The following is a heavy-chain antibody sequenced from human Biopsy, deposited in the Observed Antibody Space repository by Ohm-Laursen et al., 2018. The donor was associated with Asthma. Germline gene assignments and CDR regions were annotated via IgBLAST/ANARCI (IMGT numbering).Heavy chain of an antibody. V-gene: IGHV1-69*01. Sequence: SSVKVSCKASGCTVTRYALNWVRQAPGQGLEWMGGINSVFGTATYPQKFQDRVTITADDSTSTVYMELSSLRSEDTAVYYCARKAGSCISRTCYSLDFWGQGTLVTVSS. J-gene: IGHJ4*02. CDR1: GCTVTRYA. D-gene: IGHD2-2*01. CDR3: ARKAGSCISRTCYSLDF. CDR2: INSVFGTA.